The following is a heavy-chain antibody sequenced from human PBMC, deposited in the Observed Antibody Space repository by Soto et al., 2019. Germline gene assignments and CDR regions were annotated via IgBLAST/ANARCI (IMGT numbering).Heavy chain of an antibody. D-gene: IGHD2-21*01. CDR3: SRLNGRGDSYSGVVAFDI. CDR2: IYYSGST. V-gene: IGHV4-59*01. J-gene: IGHJ3*02. Sequence: SETLSLACPVSGGSISGYYWSWIRQPPGKGLEGIGYIYYSGSTNYNPSLKSRVTISVDTSKNQCSLKLSSLTAAETAVYYCSRLNGRGDSYSGVVAFDIWGQGRMVAVSS. CDR1: GGSISGYY.